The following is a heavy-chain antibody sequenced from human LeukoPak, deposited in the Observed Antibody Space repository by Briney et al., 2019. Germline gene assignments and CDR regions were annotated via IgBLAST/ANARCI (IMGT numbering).Heavy chain of an antibody. CDR1: GVSISSGDYY. Sequence: SETLSLTCTVSGVSISSGDYYWSWIRQPPGKGLEWIGYTYYSGSAYYNPSLKSRVTISVDTSKNQFSLKLSSVTAADTAVYYCASGWAYSGYDRWGQGTLVTVSS. CDR3: ASGWAYSGYDR. CDR2: TYYSGSA. V-gene: IGHV4-30-4*01. J-gene: IGHJ4*02. D-gene: IGHD5-12*01.